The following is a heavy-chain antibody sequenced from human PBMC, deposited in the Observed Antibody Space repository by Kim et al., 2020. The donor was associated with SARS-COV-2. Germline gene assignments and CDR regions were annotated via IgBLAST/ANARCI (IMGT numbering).Heavy chain of an antibody. CDR3: ARYRYDSSGYRFDP. J-gene: IGHJ5*02. V-gene: IGHV5-10-1*01. Sequence: RPSFQGHVTISADKSISTAYLQWSSLKASDTAMYYCARYRYDSSGYRFDPWGQGTLVTVSP. D-gene: IGHD3-22*01.